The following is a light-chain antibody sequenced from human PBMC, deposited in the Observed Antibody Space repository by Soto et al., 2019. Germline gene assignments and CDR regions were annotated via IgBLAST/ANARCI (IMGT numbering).Light chain of an antibody. CDR3: LQDYNYPYT. V-gene: IGKV1-6*01. Sequence: AIQMTQSPSSLSASVGDRVTITCRASQGIKNDVAWYQQKPGKAPKLLIHVASTLQSGVPSRFSGSGSGTDFTLTISSLQPVDLATYYCLQDYNYPYTFGQGPKLEI. CDR1: QGIKND. CDR2: VAS. J-gene: IGKJ2*01.